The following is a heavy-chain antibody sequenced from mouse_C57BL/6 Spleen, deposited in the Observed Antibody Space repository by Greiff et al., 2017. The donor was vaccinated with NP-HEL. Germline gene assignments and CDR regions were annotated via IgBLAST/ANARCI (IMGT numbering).Heavy chain of an antibody. CDR1: GYSITSGYY. CDR2: ISYDGSN. Sequence: EVKLLESGPGLVKPSQSLSLTCSVTGYSITSGYYWNWIRQFPGNKLEWMGYISYDGSNNYNPSLKNRISITRDTSKNQFFLKLNSVTTEDTATYYCARGKQYYFDYWGQGTTLTVSS. V-gene: IGHV3-6*01. J-gene: IGHJ2*01. CDR3: ARGKQYYFDY.